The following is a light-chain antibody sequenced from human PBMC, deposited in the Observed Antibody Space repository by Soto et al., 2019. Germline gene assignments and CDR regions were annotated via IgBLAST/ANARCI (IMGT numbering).Light chain of an antibody. V-gene: IGKV2-28*01. CDR1: QSLLHSNGYSY. Sequence: DIVMTQSPLSLPVTPGEPASISCRSSQSLLHSNGYSYLDWYLQKPGQSPQLLIYLGSNRASGVPDRFSGSGSGTDFTLKISRVEAEDVGVYYCMQALQTPPGFGQGTRLEIK. CDR3: MQALQTPPG. CDR2: LGS. J-gene: IGKJ5*01.